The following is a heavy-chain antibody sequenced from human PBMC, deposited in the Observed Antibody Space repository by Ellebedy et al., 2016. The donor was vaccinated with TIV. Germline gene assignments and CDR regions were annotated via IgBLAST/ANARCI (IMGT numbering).Heavy chain of an antibody. V-gene: IGHV1-18*04. Sequence: AASVKVSCKASGYTFTNYGITWVRQAPGHGLEWMGWISAHNGNTIYAQKFQGRVTITTDTPTSTAYMEMRSLRSDDTAQFYCTRDWPYYDSGTVKGWFDAWGQGTLVTVSS. J-gene: IGHJ5*02. CDR2: ISAHNGNT. CDR1: GYTFTNYG. D-gene: IGHD3-16*01. CDR3: TRDWPYYDSGTVKGWFDA.